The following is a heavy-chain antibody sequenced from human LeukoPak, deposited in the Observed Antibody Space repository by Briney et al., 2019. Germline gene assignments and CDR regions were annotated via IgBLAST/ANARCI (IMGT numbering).Heavy chain of an antibody. J-gene: IGHJ3*02. V-gene: IGHV1-18*01. CDR3: ARDQSVRLLQTSSTYFKHVFAI. CDR2: ISAYNGNT. CDR1: GYTFTNYG. D-gene: IGHD6-13*01. Sequence: ASVKVSFKTSGYTFTNYGISWVRQAPGLGLEWMGWISAYNGNTNYAQKVQGRVTTTTDTSTSTAYMELRSLRFDDTAVYYCARDQSVRLLQTSSTYFKHVFAIWGQGSMVTVSS.